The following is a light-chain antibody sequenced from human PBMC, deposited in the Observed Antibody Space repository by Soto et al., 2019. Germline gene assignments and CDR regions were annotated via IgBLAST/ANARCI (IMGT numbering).Light chain of an antibody. CDR1: SSDVGSYNL. CDR3: CSYAGSSTFV. J-gene: IGLJ1*01. V-gene: IGLV2-23*01. CDR2: EGS. Sequence: QSALTQPASVSGSPGQSITSSCTGTSSDVGSYNLVSWYQQHPGRAPKLIIYEGSKRPSGVSNRFSGSKSGNTASLTISGLQAEDEADYYCCSYAGSSTFVFGTGTKLTVL.